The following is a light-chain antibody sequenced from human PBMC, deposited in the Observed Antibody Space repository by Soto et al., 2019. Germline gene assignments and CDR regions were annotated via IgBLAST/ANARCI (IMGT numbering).Light chain of an antibody. CDR2: LGS. CDR3: MQVLQTPLT. V-gene: IGKV2-28*01. Sequence: DIVMTQSPLSLPVTPGEPASISCRSSQSLLHSNGYNYLGWFLQKPGQSPQLLIYLGSGRASGVPDRFSSSGSGTDFTLKISRVEAEDVGVYYCMQVLQTPLTFGGGTKVEIK. CDR1: QSLLHSNGYNY. J-gene: IGKJ4*01.